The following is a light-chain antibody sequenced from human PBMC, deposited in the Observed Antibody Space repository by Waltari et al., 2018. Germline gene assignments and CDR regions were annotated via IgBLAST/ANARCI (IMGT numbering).Light chain of an antibody. CDR3: QQYNNWPRT. CDR2: GPS. CDR1: QSVSSN. V-gene: IGKV3-15*01. Sequence: EIVLTQSPATLFLSPGERATLSCRASQSVSSNLAWYQQKPGQAPRLLTSGPSTRATGIPARFSGSGSGTEFTLTISSLQSEDFAVYYCQQYNNWPRTFGQGTKVEIK. J-gene: IGKJ1*01.